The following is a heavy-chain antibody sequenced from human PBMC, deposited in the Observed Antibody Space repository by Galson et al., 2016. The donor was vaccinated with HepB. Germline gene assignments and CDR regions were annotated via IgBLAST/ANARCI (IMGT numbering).Heavy chain of an antibody. D-gene: IGHD3/OR15-3a*01. Sequence: SLRLSCAVSGFTFSIYAMSWVRQAPGKGLEWVSSISSSSSYIYYADSVKGRFTISRDNAKNSLYLQMNSLRAEDTAVYYCARDGLRGRWRLGGMDVWGQGTTVTVSS. CDR1: GFTFSIYA. V-gene: IGHV3-21*01. J-gene: IGHJ6*02. CDR3: ARDGLRGRWRLGGMDV. CDR2: ISSSSSYI.